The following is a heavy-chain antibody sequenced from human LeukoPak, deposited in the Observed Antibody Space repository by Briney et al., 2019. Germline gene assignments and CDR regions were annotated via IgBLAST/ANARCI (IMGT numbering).Heavy chain of an antibody. V-gene: IGHV1-46*01. CDR1: GYTFTSYY. D-gene: IGHD3-22*01. J-gene: IGHJ6*02. CDR2: INPSGGST. CDR3: ARDWYHYDSSGYYYLYYYGMDV. Sequence: ASVKVSCKASGYTFTSYYMHWVRQAPGQGLEWMGIINPSGGSTSYAQKFQGRVTMTRDTSTSTVYMELSSLRSEDTAVYYCARDWYHYDSSGYYYLYYYGMDVWGQGTTVTVSS.